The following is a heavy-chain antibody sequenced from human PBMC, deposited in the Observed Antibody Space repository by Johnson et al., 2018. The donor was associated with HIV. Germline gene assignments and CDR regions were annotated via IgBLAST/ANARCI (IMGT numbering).Heavy chain of an antibody. Sequence: QEKLVESGGGVVQPGRSLRLSCAASGFTFSSFGMHWVRQAPGKGLEWVAFIRYDGSNKYFAASVKGRFTISRDNSKNTLYLQMNSLRAEDTAVYYCAKGGSGTTRIRAQKGSFDIWGRGTMVTVSS. CDR2: IRYDGSNK. V-gene: IGHV3-30*02. CDR3: AKGGSGTTRIRAQKGSFDI. J-gene: IGHJ3*02. D-gene: IGHD6-19*01. CDR1: GFTFSSFG.